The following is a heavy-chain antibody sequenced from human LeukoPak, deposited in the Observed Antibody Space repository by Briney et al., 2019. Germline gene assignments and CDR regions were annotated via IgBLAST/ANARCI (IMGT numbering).Heavy chain of an antibody. Sequence: SSETLSLTCTVSGASISGSRYYWGCIRQRPGKVLEWIGNIYYTGPTYSNPSLRSRVTISVDTSKNQFSLKLSSVTAADTAVYYCASFYCSGGSCYQYYYYYYMDVWGKGTTVTISS. J-gene: IGHJ6*03. CDR1: GASISGSRYY. D-gene: IGHD2-15*01. CDR2: IYYTGPT. V-gene: IGHV4-39*01. CDR3: ASFYCSGGSCYQYYYYYYMDV.